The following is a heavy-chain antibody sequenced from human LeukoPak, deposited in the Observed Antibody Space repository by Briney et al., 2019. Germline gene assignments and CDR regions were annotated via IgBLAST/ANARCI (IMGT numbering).Heavy chain of an antibody. Sequence: ASVKVSCKASGYTFSSYGISWVRQAPGQGLEWLGWISGYDGNTKYAQKLQGRVTMTTDTSTSTAYMELRTLTSDDTAVYYCARDYNWGYLDYWGQGTLVTVSS. V-gene: IGHV1-18*01. CDR3: ARDYNWGYLDY. CDR2: ISGYDGNT. J-gene: IGHJ4*02. CDR1: GYTFSSYG. D-gene: IGHD3-16*01.